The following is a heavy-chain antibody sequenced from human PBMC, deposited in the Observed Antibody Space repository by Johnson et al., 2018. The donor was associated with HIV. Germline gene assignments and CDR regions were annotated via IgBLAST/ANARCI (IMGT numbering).Heavy chain of an antibody. J-gene: IGHJ3*02. D-gene: IGHD3-10*01. CDR1: GFTFSSYD. Sequence: VQLVESGGGLVQPGGSLRLSCAASGFTFSSYDMHWVRQATGKGLEWVSTIGTSGDTYHPGSVKGRFTISRENGKNSLYLQMNSLRAGDTAVYFCARGSGVHSAFDIWGQGTVVTVSS. CDR2: IGTSGDT. CDR3: ARGSGVHSAFDI. V-gene: IGHV3-13*01.